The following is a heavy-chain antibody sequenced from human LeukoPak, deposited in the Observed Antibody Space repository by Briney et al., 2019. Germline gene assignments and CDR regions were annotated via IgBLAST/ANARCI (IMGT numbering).Heavy chain of an antibody. CDR3: ARAHYYDSSGYYDTLEYYYYGMDV. V-gene: IGHV4-30-2*01. D-gene: IGHD3-22*01. Sequence: SETLSLTCAVSGGSISSGGYSWSWIRQPPGKGLEWIGYIYHSGSTYYNPSLKSRVTISVDTSKNQFSLKLSSVTAADTAVYYCARAHYYDSSGYYDTLEYYYYGMDVWGQGTTVTVSS. CDR1: GGSISSGGYS. CDR2: IYHSGST. J-gene: IGHJ6*02.